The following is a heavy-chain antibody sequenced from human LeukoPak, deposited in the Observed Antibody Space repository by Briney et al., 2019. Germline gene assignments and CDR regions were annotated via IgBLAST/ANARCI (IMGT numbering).Heavy chain of an antibody. CDR1: GGSISSYF. CDR3: ARAGTSGGLCDY. V-gene: IGHV4-4*07. Sequence: PSETLSLTCTVSGGSISSYFWSWIRQPAGKGLEWIGRIYTSGSTKYNPSLQSRVTVSLDTSKNQLSLKLGSVTAADTAVYYCARAGTSGGLCDYWGQGTLVTVSS. CDR2: IYTSGST. J-gene: IGHJ4*02. D-gene: IGHD1-14*01.